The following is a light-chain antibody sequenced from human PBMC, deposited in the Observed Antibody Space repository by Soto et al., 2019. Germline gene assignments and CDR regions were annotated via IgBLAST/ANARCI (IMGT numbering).Light chain of an antibody. V-gene: IGLV2-14*01. CDR1: SSDIGAYDS. J-gene: IGLJ1*01. Sequence: QSVLTQPASVSGSPGQSITISCTGSSSDIGAYDSVSWYQQHPGKAPRLVIYEVSDRPSGVSNRFSGSKSGNTASLTISGLQAEDEADYQCCSYTGISTPSYVLGTGTKVT. CDR2: EVS. CDR3: CSYTGISTPSYV.